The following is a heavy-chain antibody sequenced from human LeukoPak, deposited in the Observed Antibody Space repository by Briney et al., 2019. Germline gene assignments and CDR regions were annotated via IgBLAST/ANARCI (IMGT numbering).Heavy chain of an antibody. D-gene: IGHD3-10*01. CDR1: GFTFSSYW. CDR3: VRDPRFSENFDY. V-gene: IGHV3-74*03. CDR2: INSDGSIT. Sequence: GRSLRLSCAASGFTFSSYWMHWVRQAPGKGLLCVSRINSDGSITTYADSVKGRFTISRDNAKNTLYLQMNSLRAEDTAVYYCVRDPRFSENFDYWGQGTLVTVSS. J-gene: IGHJ4*02.